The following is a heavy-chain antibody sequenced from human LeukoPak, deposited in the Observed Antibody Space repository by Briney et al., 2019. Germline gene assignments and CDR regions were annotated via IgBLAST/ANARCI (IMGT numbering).Heavy chain of an antibody. CDR1: GGSFSGYY. CDR2: INHSGST. D-gene: IGHD2-15*01. Sequence: SETLSLTCAVYGGSFSGYYWSWIRQPPGKGLEWIGEINHSGSTNYNPSLKSRVTISVDTSKNQFSLKLSSVTAADTAVYYCARVVVNFDYWGQGTLVTVSS. J-gene: IGHJ4*02. CDR3: ARVVVNFDY. V-gene: IGHV4-34*01.